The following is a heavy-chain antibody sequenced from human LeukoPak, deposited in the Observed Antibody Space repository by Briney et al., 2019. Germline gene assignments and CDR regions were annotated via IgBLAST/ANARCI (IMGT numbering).Heavy chain of an antibody. Sequence: SETLSLTCAVYGGSFSGYYWSWIRQPPGKGLEWIGEINHSGSTNYNPSLKSRVTISVDTSKNQFSLKLSSVTAADTAVYYCARLYSSSWYLHARRALDYWGQGTLVTVSS. V-gene: IGHV4-34*01. CDR1: GGSFSGYY. J-gene: IGHJ4*02. D-gene: IGHD6-13*01. CDR3: ARLYSSSWYLHARRALDY. CDR2: INHSGST.